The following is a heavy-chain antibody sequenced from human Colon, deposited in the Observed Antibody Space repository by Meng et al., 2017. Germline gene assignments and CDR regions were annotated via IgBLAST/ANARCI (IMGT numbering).Heavy chain of an antibody. CDR1: GGSISSYY. D-gene: IGHD3-22*01. J-gene: IGHJ4*02. CDR2: IYTSGST. V-gene: IGHV4-4*07. CDR3: ARVVSGQSSGFSEGDY. Sequence: GSLRLSCTVSGGSISSYYWSWIRQPAGKGLEWIGRIYTSGSTNYNPSLKSRVTMSVDTSKNQFSLKLRSVTAADTAVYYCARVVSGQSSGFSEGDYWGQGTLVTVSS.